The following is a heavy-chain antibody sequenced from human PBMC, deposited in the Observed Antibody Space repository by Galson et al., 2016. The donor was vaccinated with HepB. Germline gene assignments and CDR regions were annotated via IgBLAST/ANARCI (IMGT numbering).Heavy chain of an antibody. CDR2: YSGST. CDR1: GGSISSYY. J-gene: IGHJ3*01. V-gene: IGHV4-59*01. Sequence: ETLSLTCTVSGGSISSYYWSWIRQPPGKGLEWIGYYSGSTNYNPSLNSRVTILVDTSKNEFSLKMISVTAADTAVYYCARDGPDPNGDGYNLGAFDLWGQGTMVTVSS. D-gene: IGHD5-24*01. CDR3: ARDGPDPNGDGYNLGAFDL.